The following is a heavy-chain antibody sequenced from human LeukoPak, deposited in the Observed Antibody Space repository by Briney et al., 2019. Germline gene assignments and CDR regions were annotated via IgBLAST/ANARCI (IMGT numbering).Heavy chain of an antibody. V-gene: IGHV4-59*01. CDR2: IYYSGST. Sequence: PSETLSLTCTVSGGSISSYYWSWIRQPPGKGLEWIGYIYYSGSTNYNPSLKSRVTISVDTSKNQFSLKLSSVTAADTAVYYCAREGMATIYWYFDLWGRGTLVTVSS. CDR3: AREGMATIYWYFDL. CDR1: GGSISSYY. J-gene: IGHJ2*01. D-gene: IGHD5-24*01.